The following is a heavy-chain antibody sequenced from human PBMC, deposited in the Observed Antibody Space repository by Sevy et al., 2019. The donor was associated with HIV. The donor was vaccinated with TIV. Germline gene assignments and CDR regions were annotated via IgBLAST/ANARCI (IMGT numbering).Heavy chain of an antibody. CDR3: TGALATADTPEYYFDY. CDR1: GFTFGDYA. D-gene: IGHD5-12*01. V-gene: IGHV3-49*03. Sequence: GGSLRLSCTSSGFTFGDYAMSWFRQAPGKGLEWVAFIRRNSHEPYGGTTEYAASVKGRFTISRDDSKSMAYLQMNSLKTEDTAVYYCTGALATADTPEYYFDYWGQGILVTVSS. J-gene: IGHJ4*02. CDR2: IRRNSHEPYGGTT.